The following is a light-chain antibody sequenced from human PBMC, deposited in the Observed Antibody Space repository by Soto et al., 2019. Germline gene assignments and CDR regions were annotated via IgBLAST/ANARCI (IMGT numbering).Light chain of an antibody. CDR2: GAS. CDR3: QQYGSSLPLT. Sequence: EIVLTQSPGTLSLSPGERATLSCRASQSVSSSYLAWYQQQPGQAPRLLIYGASIRATGVPDRCSCSGSGTDFSLTISRLEPEDFAVYSCQQYGSSLPLTFGGGTKVEIK. V-gene: IGKV3-20*01. J-gene: IGKJ4*01. CDR1: QSVSSSY.